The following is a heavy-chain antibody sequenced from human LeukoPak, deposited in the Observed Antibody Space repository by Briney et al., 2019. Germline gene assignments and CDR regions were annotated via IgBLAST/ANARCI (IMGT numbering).Heavy chain of an antibody. CDR1: GGSFSGYY. Sequence: KPSETLSLTCAVYGGSFSGYYWSWIRQPPEKGLEWIGEINHVGATNYNPSLKSRVTISVDTSKNQFSLKLSSVTAADTAVYYCARDTWFGAGRTFDYWGQGTLVTVSS. D-gene: IGHD3-10*01. CDR2: INHVGAT. CDR3: ARDTWFGAGRTFDY. J-gene: IGHJ4*02. V-gene: IGHV4-34*01.